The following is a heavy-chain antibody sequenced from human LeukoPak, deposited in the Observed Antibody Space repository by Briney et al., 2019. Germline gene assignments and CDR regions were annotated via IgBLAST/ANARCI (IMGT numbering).Heavy chain of an antibody. D-gene: IGHD7-27*01. CDR3: ASGDHSDI. J-gene: IGHJ3*02. V-gene: IGHV3-7*01. CDR2: INKDGSVK. CDR1: GLMFSKYW. Sequence: PGGSLRLSCAASGLMFSKYWMTWVRQAPGKGLEWVANINKDGSVKQYLDSVKGRFTISRDNANNSMYLQMNSLRGDDTAVYYCASGDHSDIWGRGTMVTVSS.